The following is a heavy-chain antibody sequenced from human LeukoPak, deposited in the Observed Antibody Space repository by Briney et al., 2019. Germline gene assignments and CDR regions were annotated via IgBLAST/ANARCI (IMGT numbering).Heavy chain of an antibody. D-gene: IGHD6-6*01. CDR1: GGSFSGYY. J-gene: IGHJ4*02. CDR2: IYYSGST. V-gene: IGHV4-59*01. Sequence: SETLSLTCAVYGGSFSGYYWSWIRQPPGKGLEWIGYIYYSGSTNYNPSLKSRVTISVDTSKNQFSLKLSSVTAADTAVYYCARGREGSSYLLYYWGQGTLVTVSS. CDR3: ARGREGSSYLLYY.